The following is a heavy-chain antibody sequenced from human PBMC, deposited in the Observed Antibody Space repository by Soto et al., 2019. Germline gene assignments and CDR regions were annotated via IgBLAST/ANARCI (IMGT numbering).Heavy chain of an antibody. CDR1: GGSFSGYY. Sequence: SETLSLTCAVYGGSFSGYYWSWIRQPPGKGLEWIGEINHSGSTNYNPSLKSRVTISVDTSKNQFSLKLSSVTAADTAVYYCARVFYYSYGYEVYYYYGMDVWGQGTTVTVSS. CDR2: INHSGST. CDR3: ARVFYYSYGYEVYYYYGMDV. D-gene: IGHD5-18*01. V-gene: IGHV4-34*01. J-gene: IGHJ6*02.